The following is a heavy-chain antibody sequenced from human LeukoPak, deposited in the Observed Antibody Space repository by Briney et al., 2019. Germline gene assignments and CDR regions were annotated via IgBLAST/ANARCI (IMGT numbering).Heavy chain of an antibody. CDR2: IIPIFGTA. Sequence: SVKVSCKASGGTFSSYAISWVRQAPGQGLEWMGGIIPIFGTANYAQKFQGRVTITTDESTSTAYMELSSLRSEDTAVYYCARDHCSSISCYKWFDPWGQGTLVTVSS. CDR1: GGTFSSYA. J-gene: IGHJ5*02. CDR3: ARDHCSSISCYKWFDP. D-gene: IGHD2-2*02. V-gene: IGHV1-69*05.